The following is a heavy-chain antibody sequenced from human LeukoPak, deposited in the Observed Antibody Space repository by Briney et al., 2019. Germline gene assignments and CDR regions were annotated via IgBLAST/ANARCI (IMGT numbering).Heavy chain of an antibody. CDR2: IDSNGRTI. D-gene: IGHD1-26*01. V-gene: IGHV3-74*01. CDR1: GFTVSSNY. J-gene: IGHJ4*02. CDR3: AKDFVGPDDY. Sequence: SGGSLRLSCAASGFTVSSNYMSWVRQAPGKGLVWVSRIDSNGRTINYADSVKGRFTISRDNANSMLYLQMNSLRAEDSAVYYCAKDFVGPDDYWGQGTLVTVSS.